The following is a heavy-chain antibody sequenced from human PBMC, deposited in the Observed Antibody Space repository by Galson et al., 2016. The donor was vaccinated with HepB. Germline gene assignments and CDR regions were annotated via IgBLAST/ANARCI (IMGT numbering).Heavy chain of an antibody. Sequence: SLRLSCAASGFTFSSYSMNWVRQAPGKGLEWVSSISSSSSYIYYADPVKGRFTISRDNAKNSLYLQMNSLRAEDTAVYYCAGRPITMVRGVIINYWYFDLWGRGTLVTVSS. CDR3: AGRPITMVRGVIINYWYFDL. D-gene: IGHD3-10*01. CDR2: ISSSSSYI. CDR1: GFTFSSYS. J-gene: IGHJ2*01. V-gene: IGHV3-21*01.